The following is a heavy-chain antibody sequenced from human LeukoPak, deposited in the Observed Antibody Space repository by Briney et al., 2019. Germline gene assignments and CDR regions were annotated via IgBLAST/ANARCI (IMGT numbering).Heavy chain of an antibody. J-gene: IGHJ6*02. CDR2: ISYDGSNK. CDR1: GFTFSSYA. CDR3: ASLSAYSSSWERYYYYGMDV. V-gene: IGHV3-30-3*01. Sequence: GGSLRLSCAASGFTFSSYAMHWVRQAPGKGLEWVAVISYDGSNKYYADSVKGRFTIPRDNSKNTLYLQMNSLRAEDTAVYYCASLSAYSSSWERYYYYGMDVWGQGTTVTVSS. D-gene: IGHD6-13*01.